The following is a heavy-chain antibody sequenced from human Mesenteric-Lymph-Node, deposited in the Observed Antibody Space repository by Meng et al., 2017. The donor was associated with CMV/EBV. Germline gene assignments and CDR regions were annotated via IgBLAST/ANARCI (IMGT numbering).Heavy chain of an antibody. Sequence: ASVKVSCKASGYTFTSYYMHWVRQAPGQGLEWMGWMSTNSGATNYAQKFQGRITMSRDTSITTAFLELNRLTFDDTAIYYCARGTGTSWFDFWGQGTLVTVSS. CDR2: MSTNSGAT. J-gene: IGHJ5*01. CDR1: GYTFTSYY. D-gene: IGHD1-7*01. V-gene: IGHV1-2*02. CDR3: ARGTGTSWFDF.